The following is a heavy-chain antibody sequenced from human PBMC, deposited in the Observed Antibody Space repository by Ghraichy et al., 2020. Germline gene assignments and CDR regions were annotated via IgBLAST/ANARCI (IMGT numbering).Heavy chain of an antibody. V-gene: IGHV3-23*01. CDR1: GFTFSSYA. CDR2: ISGSGGST. D-gene: IGHD3-3*01. Sequence: LSLTCAASGFTFSSYAMSWVRQAPGKGLEWVSAISGSGGSTYYADSVKGRFTISRDNSKNTLYLQMNSLRAEDTAVYYCAKVDDFWSGYSDYWGQGTLVTVSS. CDR3: AKVDDFWSGYSDY. J-gene: IGHJ4*02.